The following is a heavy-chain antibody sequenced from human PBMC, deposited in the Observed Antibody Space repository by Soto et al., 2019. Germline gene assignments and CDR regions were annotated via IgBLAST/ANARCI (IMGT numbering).Heavy chain of an antibody. Sequence: GGSLRLSCAASGFTFSSYGMRWVRQAPGKGLEWVAVISYDGSNKYYADSVKGRFTISRDNSKNTLYLQMNSLRAEDTAVYYCANTYYYDSSGYNDAFDIWGQGTMVTVSS. CDR3: ANTYYYDSSGYNDAFDI. J-gene: IGHJ3*02. D-gene: IGHD3-22*01. CDR1: GFTFSSYG. CDR2: ISYDGSNK. V-gene: IGHV3-30*18.